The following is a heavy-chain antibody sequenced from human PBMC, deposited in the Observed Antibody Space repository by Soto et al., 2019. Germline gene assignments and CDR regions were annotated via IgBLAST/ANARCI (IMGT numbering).Heavy chain of an antibody. D-gene: IGHD3-22*01. V-gene: IGHV5-51*01. CDR2: IYPDDSDT. CDR3: ARGPDYYDTRGYYYEPQGAAFDI. Sequence: GESLKISCKGSGYSFSSQWIGWVRQTPGKGLEWMGIIYPDDSDTRYSPFFEGRFTISRDNAKNVLYLEMNSLRAEDTAVFYCARGPDYYDTRGYYYEPQGAAFDIWGQGTMVSVSS. CDR1: GYSFSSQW. J-gene: IGHJ3*02.